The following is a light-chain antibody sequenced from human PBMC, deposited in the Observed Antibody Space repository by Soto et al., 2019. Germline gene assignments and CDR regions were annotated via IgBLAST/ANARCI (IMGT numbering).Light chain of an antibody. Sequence: DIQMTQSPSTLSASVGDRVTISCRASQSISRWLAWNQQKPGKAPNLLIYDASSLQSGVPSRFSGSGSGTDFTLTISSLQPEDFATYYCQQSYRTPITFGQGTRLEIK. CDR2: DAS. J-gene: IGKJ5*01. CDR1: QSISRW. V-gene: IGKV1-39*01. CDR3: QQSYRTPIT.